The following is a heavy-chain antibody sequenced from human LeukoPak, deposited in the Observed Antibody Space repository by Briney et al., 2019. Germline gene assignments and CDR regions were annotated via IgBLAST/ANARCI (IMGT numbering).Heavy chain of an antibody. CDR3: ATDSPETAAFDY. D-gene: IGHD1-1*01. CDR1: GFTFSSYS. V-gene: IGHV3-48*04. Sequence: GGSLRLSCAASGFTFSSYSMNWVRQAPGKGLEWVSYIVGSSSTIYYADSVKGRFTNSRDNAKNSLYLQMDSLRAEDTAVYYCATDSPETAAFDYWGQGTLVTVSS. J-gene: IGHJ4*02. CDR2: IVGSSSTI.